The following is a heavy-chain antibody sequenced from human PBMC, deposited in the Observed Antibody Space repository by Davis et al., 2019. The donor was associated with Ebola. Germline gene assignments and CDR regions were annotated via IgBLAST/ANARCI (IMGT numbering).Heavy chain of an antibody. V-gene: IGHV4-59*01. D-gene: IGHD6-19*01. CDR1: GGSISSYY. Sequence: MPGGSLRLSCTVSGGSISSYYCNWFRQPPGEGLEWIGYIYNSGYTSYNPSLKSRVTISLDTSKNQFSLNLSSMTAADTAVYYCATTPPQSLVDGWFDPWGQGTLVTVSS. CDR2: IYNSGYT. J-gene: IGHJ5*02. CDR3: ATTPPQSLVDGWFDP.